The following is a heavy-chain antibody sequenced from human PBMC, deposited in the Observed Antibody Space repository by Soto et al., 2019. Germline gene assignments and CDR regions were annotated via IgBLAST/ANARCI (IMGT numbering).Heavy chain of an antibody. CDR3: AKVRVKDYYYYAMDV. CDR2: MSNDGTSR. D-gene: IGHD4-4*01. J-gene: IGHJ6*02. Sequence: GGSLRLSCAASGFTFSSYGMHWVRQAPGKGLEWVAVMSNDGTSRFYADSVKGRFTISRDNSKNTLYLQMNSLRAEDTAIYYCAKVRVKDYYYYAMDVWGQGTTVTAP. CDR1: GFTFSSYG. V-gene: IGHV3-30*18.